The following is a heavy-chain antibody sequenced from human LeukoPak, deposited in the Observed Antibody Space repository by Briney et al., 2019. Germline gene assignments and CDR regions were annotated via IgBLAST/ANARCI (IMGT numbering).Heavy chain of an antibody. CDR1: GYTFTSYD. J-gene: IGHJ5*02. CDR3: ARRHAAVRVFGP. CDR2: MNPNSGNT. V-gene: IGHV1-8*01. D-gene: IGHD3-10*01. Sequence: ASVKVSCKASGYTFTSYDINWVRQATGQGLEWMGWMNPNSGNTGYAQKFQGRVTMTRNTSISTAYMELSSLRSEDTAVYYCARRHAAVRVFGPWGQGTLVTVSS.